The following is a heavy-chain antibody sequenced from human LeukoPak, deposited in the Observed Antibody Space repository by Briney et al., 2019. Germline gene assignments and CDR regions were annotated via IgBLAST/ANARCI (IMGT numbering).Heavy chain of an antibody. V-gene: IGHV1-69*13. J-gene: IGHJ4*02. CDR2: IIPIFCTA. Sequence: ASVKVSCKASGGTFSSYAISWVRQAPGQELESMGGIIPIFCTANFAQKFQGRVTITADESTSTAYMELSSLRSEDTAVYYCARSLSGCSSTSCLNDYLLPGDYWGQGTLVTVSS. CDR3: ARSLSGCSSTSCLNDYLLPGDY. D-gene: IGHD2-2*01. CDR1: GGTFSSYA.